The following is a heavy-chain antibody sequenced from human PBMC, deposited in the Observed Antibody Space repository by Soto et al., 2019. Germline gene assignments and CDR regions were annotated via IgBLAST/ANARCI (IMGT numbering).Heavy chain of an antibody. CDR3: ARRYGSSQNDY. D-gene: IGHD6-13*01. CDR2: IYPGDSDT. CDR1: GESIINLC. Sequence: GESIINLCSRWMSKMPGKGLEWMGIIYPGDSDTRYSPSFQGQVTISADKSISTAYLQWSSLKASDTAMYYCARRYGSSQNDYWGQGTLVTVSS. J-gene: IGHJ4*02. V-gene: IGHV5-51*01.